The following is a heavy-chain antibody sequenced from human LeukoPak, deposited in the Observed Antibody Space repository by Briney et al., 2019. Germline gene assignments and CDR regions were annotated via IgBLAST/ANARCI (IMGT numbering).Heavy chain of an antibody. J-gene: IGHJ4*02. Sequence: NPSETLSLTCTVSGGSISSYYWSWIRQPPGKGLEWIGYIYYSGSASYNPSLKSRVTISVDTSKSQFSLRLSSVTAADTAVYYCARGGGYSSSWSYWGQGTLVTVSS. V-gene: IGHV4-59*01. CDR3: ARGGGYSSSWSY. CDR2: IYYSGSA. CDR1: GGSISSYY. D-gene: IGHD6-13*01.